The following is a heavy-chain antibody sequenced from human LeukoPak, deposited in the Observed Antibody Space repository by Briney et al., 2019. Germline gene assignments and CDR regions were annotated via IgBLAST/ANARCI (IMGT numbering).Heavy chain of an antibody. CDR3: ARQGFSTAGGYDY. J-gene: IGHJ4*02. D-gene: IGHD4-17*01. V-gene: IGHV5-51*01. CDR1: GYSFTNYW. CDR2: IYPDDSDI. Sequence: GESLKISCKGSGYSFTNYWIAWVRQMPGKGLEWMGIIYPDDSDIRYNTSFQGQVTISADKSISTAYLQWSSLKASDTAIYYCARQGFSTAGGYDYWGQGTLVTVSS.